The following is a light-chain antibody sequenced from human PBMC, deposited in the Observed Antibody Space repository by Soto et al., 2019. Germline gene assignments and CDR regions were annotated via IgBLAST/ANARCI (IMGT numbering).Light chain of an antibody. V-gene: IGLV1-51*01. CDR1: SSNIGGNS. Sequence: QSVLTQPPSVSAAPGQKVTISCSGSSSNIGGNSVSWYQQLPGTAPKLLIYDDNKRPSGIPDRFSGSKSGTSASLAITGLQAEDEAEYYCSSYTNINTRACVFGTGTRSPS. J-gene: IGLJ1*01. CDR2: DDN. CDR3: SSYTNINTRACV.